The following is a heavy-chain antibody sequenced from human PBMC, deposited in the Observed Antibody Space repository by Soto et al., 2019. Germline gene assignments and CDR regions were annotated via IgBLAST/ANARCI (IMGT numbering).Heavy chain of an antibody. J-gene: IGHJ6*02. D-gene: IGHD1-1*01. CDR3: ARHFPPETEFIPWVYYYYGMDV. V-gene: IGHV4-39*01. CDR1: GGSISSSSYY. CDR2: IYYSGST. Sequence: NPSETLSLTCTVSGGSISSSSYYWGWIRQPPGKGLEWIGSIYYSGSTYYNPSLKSRVTISVDTSKNQFSLKLSSVTAADTAVYYCARHFPPETEFIPWVYYYYGMDVWGQGTTVTVSS.